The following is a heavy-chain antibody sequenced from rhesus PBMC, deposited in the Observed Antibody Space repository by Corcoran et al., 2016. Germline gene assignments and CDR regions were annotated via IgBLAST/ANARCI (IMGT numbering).Heavy chain of an antibody. CDR1: GYTFTSYY. Sequence: QVQLVQSGAEVKKPGASVKLACKASGYTFTSYYINWVRHAPGQVLEWMGWNNPSNGNTGYAQKVQGRVTMTRDTSTSTAYMELSSLRSEDTAVYYCTRVEDTVTTVLDSWGQGVVVTVSS. CDR3: TRVEDTVTTVLDS. CDR2: NNPSNGNT. J-gene: IGHJ6*01. V-gene: IGHV1S9*01. D-gene: IGHD4-23*01.